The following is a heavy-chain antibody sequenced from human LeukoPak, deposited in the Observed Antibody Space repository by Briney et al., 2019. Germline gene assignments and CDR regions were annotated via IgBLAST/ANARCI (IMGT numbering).Heavy chain of an antibody. J-gene: IGHJ6*03. V-gene: IGHV3-30*03. CDR1: RFTFSSYD. CDR3: ATNSRRPHQHYMDV. CDR2: ISYDGGNK. Sequence: GGTQRLSCAVSRFTFSSYDMHWVRQAPGKGLEWVTLISYDGGNKYYGDSVKGRFTISRDNSKNTLYLQMTSLRVEDTAVYYCATNSRRPHQHYMDVWGKGTTVTVSS. D-gene: IGHD2-2*01.